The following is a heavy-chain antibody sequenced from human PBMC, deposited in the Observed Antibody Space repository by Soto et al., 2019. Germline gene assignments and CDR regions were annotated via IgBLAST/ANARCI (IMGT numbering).Heavy chain of an antibody. Sequence: QDPGKGLEWVSAISGSGGSTYYADSVKGRFTISRDNSKNTLYLQMNSLRAENTAVYYCAKLYSYGYLDYRGQGTLVTVS. V-gene: IGHV3-23*01. D-gene: IGHD5-18*01. CDR3: AKLYSYGYLDY. CDR2: ISGSGGST. J-gene: IGHJ4*02.